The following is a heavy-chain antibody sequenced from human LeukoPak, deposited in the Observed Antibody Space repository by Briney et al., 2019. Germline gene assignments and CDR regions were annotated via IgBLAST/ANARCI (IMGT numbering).Heavy chain of an antibody. CDR3: ARYSGWEIFDY. V-gene: IGHV3-30-3*01. Sequence: GRSLRLSCAASGFTFSSSAMHWVRQAPGKGLEWVAVISYDGSNKYYADSVKGRFTISRDNSKNTLYLQMNSLRAEDTAVYYCARYSGWEIFDYWGQGTLVTVSS. CDR1: GFTFSSSA. D-gene: IGHD6-19*01. J-gene: IGHJ4*02. CDR2: ISYDGSNK.